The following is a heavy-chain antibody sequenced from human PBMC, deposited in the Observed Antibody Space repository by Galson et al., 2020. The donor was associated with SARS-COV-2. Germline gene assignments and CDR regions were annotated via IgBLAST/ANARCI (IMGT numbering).Heavy chain of an antibody. D-gene: IGHD3-10*01. CDR1: GFSLTTRGAG. CDR2: NYRADEN. Sequence: SGPTLVKPTQAPTLTCTVYGFSLTTRGAGVAWIRQPPGKALEWLALNYRADENRYTPSLTSRLTITKDTSNNQVVLKVTNMDPVDTATYYCAHVLPHAPGCDWGQGTLGTVSS. CDR3: AHVLPHAPGCD. V-gene: IGHV2-5*02. J-gene: IGHJ4*02.